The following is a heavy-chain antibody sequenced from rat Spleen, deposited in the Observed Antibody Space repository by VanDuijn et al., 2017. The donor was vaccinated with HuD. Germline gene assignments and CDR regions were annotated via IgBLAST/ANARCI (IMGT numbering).Heavy chain of an antibody. CDR3: TRDYVGFDY. CDR2: MKYDGDT. V-gene: IGHV2S30*01. CDR1: GFSLTSYN. J-gene: IGHJ3*01. Sequence: QVQLKESGPGLVQPSQTLSLTCTVSGFSLTSYNVHLVRQPPGKGLEWMGRMKYDGDTYYNSALNSRLSISRDTSKSQVFLKMNRLQTEDTVIYYCTRDYVGFDYWGQGALVTGSS.